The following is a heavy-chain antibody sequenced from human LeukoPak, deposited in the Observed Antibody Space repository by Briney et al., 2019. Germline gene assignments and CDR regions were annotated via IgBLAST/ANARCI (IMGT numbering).Heavy chain of an antibody. CDR1: GFTFSSYW. D-gene: IGHD6-13*01. Sequence: GGSLRLSCAASGFTFSSYWMSWVRQAPGKGLEWVANIKQDGSEKYYVDSVKGRFTISRDNAKNSLYLQMNSLRAEDTAVYYCARDTYLGYSSSWYCDFWGQGTLVTVSS. CDR2: IKQDGSEK. V-gene: IGHV3-7*01. CDR3: ARDTYLGYSSSWYCDF. J-gene: IGHJ4*02.